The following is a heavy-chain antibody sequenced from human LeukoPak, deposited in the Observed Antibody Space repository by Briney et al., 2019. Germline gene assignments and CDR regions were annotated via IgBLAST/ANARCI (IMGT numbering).Heavy chain of an antibody. V-gene: IGHV4-59*01. J-gene: IGHJ4*02. CDR3: ARDRGYFDWLLGPFDY. Sequence: SETLSLTCTVSGGSISSYYWSWIRQPPGKGLEWIGYIYYSGSTNYNPSLKSRVTISVDTSKNQFSLKLSSVTAADTAVYYCARDRGYFDWLLGPFDYWGQGTLVTVSS. CDR1: GGSISSYY. D-gene: IGHD3-9*01. CDR2: IYYSGST.